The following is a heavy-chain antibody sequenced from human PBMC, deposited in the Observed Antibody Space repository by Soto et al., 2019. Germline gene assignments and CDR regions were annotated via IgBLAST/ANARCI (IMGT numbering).Heavy chain of an antibody. CDR3: AREENTSDWFDT. V-gene: IGHV1-2*02. Sequence: QEQVVQSGAEVKKPGASVKVSCKASGYTYSDYFMHWVRQAPGQGLEWMGWINPKSGGTMYAQKFQGRVTLTSDTSIRTAYMELNRLTSDDTAVYYCAREENTSDWFDTWGQGTLVTVSS. J-gene: IGHJ5*02. D-gene: IGHD3-10*01. CDR2: INPKSGGT. CDR1: GYTYSDYF.